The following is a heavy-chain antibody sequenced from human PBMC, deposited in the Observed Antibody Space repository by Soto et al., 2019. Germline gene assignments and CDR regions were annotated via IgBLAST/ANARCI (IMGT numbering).Heavy chain of an antibody. D-gene: IGHD6-25*01. V-gene: IGHV5-51*01. CDR3: AKANLSGWPDAFDI. CDR1: GYSFISYW. J-gene: IGHJ3*02. CDR2: IYPRDSDT. Sequence: PGESLKISCKGYGYSFISYWIGWVRQMPGKRLEWMGIIYPRDSDTRYSPSFQGQVTVSADKSISTAYLQWSSLKASDTAMYSCAKANLSGWPDAFDIRGQGTMVTVSS.